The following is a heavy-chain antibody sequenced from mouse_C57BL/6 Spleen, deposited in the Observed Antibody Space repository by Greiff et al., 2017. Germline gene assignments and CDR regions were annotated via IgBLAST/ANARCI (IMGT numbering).Heavy chain of an antibody. V-gene: IGHV1-64*01. J-gene: IGHJ1*03. CDR2: IHPNCGST. Sequence: VQLQQPGAELVKPGASVKLSCKASGYTFTSYWMHWVKQRPGQGLEWIGMIHPNCGSTNYNEKFKGKGTLTVNKSSSPAYMQLSSLTSEDSAVYYCARNHYGSRYGRWYFEVWGTGTTVTVSS. CDR1: GYTFTSYW. CDR3: ARNHYGSRYGRWYFEV. D-gene: IGHD1-1*01.